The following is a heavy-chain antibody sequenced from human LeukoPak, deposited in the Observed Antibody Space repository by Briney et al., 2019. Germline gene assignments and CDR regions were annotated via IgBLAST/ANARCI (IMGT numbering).Heavy chain of an antibody. D-gene: IGHD4-11*01. Sequence: GGSLRLSCVASGFTFSSYAMSWVRQAPGKGLEWVSAISVSGGTTYYADSVKGRFTISRDNSKNTLYLQMNSLRAEDTAVYYCAKVFSAATTGREGFYFDYWGQGTLVTVSS. J-gene: IGHJ4*02. V-gene: IGHV3-23*01. CDR2: ISVSGGTT. CDR1: GFTFSSYA. CDR3: AKVFSAATTGREGFYFDY.